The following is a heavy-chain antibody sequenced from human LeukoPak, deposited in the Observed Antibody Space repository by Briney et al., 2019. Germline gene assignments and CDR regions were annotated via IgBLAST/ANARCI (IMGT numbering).Heavy chain of an antibody. J-gene: IGHJ3*01. CDR3: ARYQLDSGPLGDAFDL. V-gene: IGHV3-48*03. Sequence: PSGGSLRLSCVGSGFIFSRHEMHWVRQAPGKGLEWVSYIGGAGTAINYADSVKDRFTISRDNTKNSLYLQMNSLRAENTAVYYCARYQLDSGPLGDAFDLWGQGTMVIVSP. CDR2: IGGAGTAI. CDR1: GFIFSRHE. D-gene: IGHD5-24*01.